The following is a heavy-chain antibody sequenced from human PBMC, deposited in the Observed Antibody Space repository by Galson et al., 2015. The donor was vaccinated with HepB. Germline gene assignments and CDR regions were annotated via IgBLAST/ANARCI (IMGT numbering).Heavy chain of an antibody. Sequence: SVKVSCKASGYTFTSYAMNWVRQAPGQGLEWMGWINTNTGNPTYAQGFTGRFVFSLDTSVSTAYLQISSLKAEDTAVYYCARGPGVGWLNWFDPWGQGTLVTVSS. D-gene: IGHD3-3*01. CDR2: INTNTGNP. CDR3: ARGPGVGWLNWFDP. CDR1: GYTFTSYA. V-gene: IGHV7-4-1*02. J-gene: IGHJ5*02.